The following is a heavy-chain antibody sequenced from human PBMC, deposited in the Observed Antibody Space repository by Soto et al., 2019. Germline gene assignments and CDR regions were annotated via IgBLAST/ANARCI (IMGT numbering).Heavy chain of an antibody. CDR2: IFYTGSA. CDR3: ARDNSGDRGNFDN. J-gene: IGHJ4*02. Sequence: LSLTCTVSGGSVTSGDHYWSWIRQPPGKGLEWIGFIFYTGSAYFNPSLKSRVTISVDTSKNQFSLRLSSMTAADTAMYYCARDNSGDRGNFDNWGQGTLVTVSS. CDR1: GGSVTSGDHY. D-gene: IGHD7-27*01. V-gene: IGHV4-30-4*01.